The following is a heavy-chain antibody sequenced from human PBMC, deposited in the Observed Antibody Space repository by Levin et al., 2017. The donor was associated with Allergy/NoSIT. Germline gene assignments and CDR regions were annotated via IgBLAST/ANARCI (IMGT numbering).Heavy chain of an antibody. D-gene: IGHD1-26*01. Sequence: SCTASGGSFSSRDWWSWVRQPPGKGLEWIGEIYHNGSTSYNPSLKSRVTMSLDKSNNRFSLSLASVTAADTAVYFCARVPVAVLGPTSWFDPWGQGTLVTVSS. CDR2: IYHNGST. J-gene: IGHJ5*02. CDR3: ARVPVAVLGPTSWFDP. CDR1: GGSFSSRDW. V-gene: IGHV4-4*01.